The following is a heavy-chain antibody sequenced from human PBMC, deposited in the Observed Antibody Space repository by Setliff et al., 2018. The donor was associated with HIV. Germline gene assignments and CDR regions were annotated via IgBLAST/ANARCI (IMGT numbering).Heavy chain of an antibody. J-gene: IGHJ4*02. V-gene: IGHV4-34*01. CDR1: GGSFSGYY. D-gene: IGHD6-19*01. CDR3: ARAASIAVAGDH. Sequence: PSETLSLTCAVYGGSFSGYYWSWIRQPPGKGLEWIGSIYHSGSTYYNPSLKSRVTMSIDTSKNQFSLNVSSVTAADTAVYYCARAASIAVAGDHWGQGTLVTVSS. CDR2: IYHSGST.